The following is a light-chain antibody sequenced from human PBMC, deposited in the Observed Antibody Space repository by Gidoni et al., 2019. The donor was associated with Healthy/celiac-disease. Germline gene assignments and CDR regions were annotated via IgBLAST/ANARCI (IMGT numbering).Light chain of an antibody. CDR1: QGISSY. Sequence: DIQFTQSPSFLSASVGDRVTITCRASQGISSYLAWYQQKPGKAPKLLIYAASTLQSGIPSRFSGSGSGTEFTLTISSLQPEDVATYYCQQLNSYPLAFGQGTKVEIK. CDR3: QQLNSYPLA. J-gene: IGKJ1*01. CDR2: AAS. V-gene: IGKV1-9*01.